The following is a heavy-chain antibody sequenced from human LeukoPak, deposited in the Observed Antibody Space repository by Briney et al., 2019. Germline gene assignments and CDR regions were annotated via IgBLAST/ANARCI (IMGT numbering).Heavy chain of an antibody. J-gene: IGHJ3*02. V-gene: IGHV3-48*01. CDR2: ISSSSSTI. Sequence: GGSLRLSCAASGFTFSNYAMAWVRQAPGKGLEWVSYISSSSSTIYYADSVKGRFTISRDNAKNSLYLQMNSLRAEDTAVYYCARDQRDDAFDIWGQGTMVTVSS. CDR3: ARDQRDDAFDI. CDR1: GFTFSNYA.